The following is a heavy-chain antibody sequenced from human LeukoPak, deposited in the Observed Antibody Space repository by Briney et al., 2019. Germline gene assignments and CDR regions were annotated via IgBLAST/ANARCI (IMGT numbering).Heavy chain of an antibody. J-gene: IGHJ4*02. V-gene: IGHV4-39*01. D-gene: IGHD3-9*01. CDR2: HYSGST. CDR1: GDSIHSSGYY. Sequence: SETLSLTCTVSGDSIHSSGYYWGWIRQPPGKGLEWIGSHYSGSTYYNPSLKSRVTISVDTSKNQFSLKLNSVTAADTAVYYCVRHRAGYHVDWWGPGTRVTVSS. CDR3: VRHRAGYHVDW.